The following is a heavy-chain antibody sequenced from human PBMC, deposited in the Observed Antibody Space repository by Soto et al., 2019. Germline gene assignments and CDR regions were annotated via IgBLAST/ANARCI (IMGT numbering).Heavy chain of an antibody. D-gene: IGHD3-3*01. CDR2: IYYSGST. V-gene: IGHV4-31*03. CDR3: ARDRPSVRNYDFWSGYYTHYYYYGMDV. J-gene: IGHJ6*02. Sequence: SETLSLTCTVSGGSISSGGYYWSWIRQHPGKGLEWIGYIYYSGSTYYNPSLKSRVTISVDTSKNQFSLKLSSVTAADTAVYYCARDRPSVRNYDFWSGYYTHYYYYGMDVWGQGTTVTVSS. CDR1: GGSISSGGYY.